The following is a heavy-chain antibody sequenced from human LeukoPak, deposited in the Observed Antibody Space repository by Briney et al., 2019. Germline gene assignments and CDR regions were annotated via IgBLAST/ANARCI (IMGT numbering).Heavy chain of an antibody. CDR1: GGTFSSYY. CDR2: INPSGGSI. J-gene: IGHJ3*01. V-gene: IGHV1-46*01. D-gene: IGHD3-22*01. CDR3: ARGRHYYESSDYYYEGDAFDV. Sequence: ASVKVSCKASGGTFSSYYMHWVRQAPGQGLEWMGIINPSGGSITYAQMFQGRVTMTGDMSTSTVYMELSSLRSEDTSVYYCARGRHYYESSDYYYEGDAFDVWGKGTTVTISS.